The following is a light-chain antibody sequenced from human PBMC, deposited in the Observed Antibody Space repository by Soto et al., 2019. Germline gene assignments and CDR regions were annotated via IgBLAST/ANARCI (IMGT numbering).Light chain of an antibody. CDR1: QSIRNY. Sequence: DIQMTQSPSSLSASVGDRVTITCRASQSIRNYLSWYQQKPGKAPKLLINLASTLQSGVPSRFSCSGSGTDFTLAISSLHPEDFATYYCQQSSTTPQTFGGGTRVEIK. J-gene: IGKJ4*01. V-gene: IGKV1-39*01. CDR3: QQSSTTPQT. CDR2: LAS.